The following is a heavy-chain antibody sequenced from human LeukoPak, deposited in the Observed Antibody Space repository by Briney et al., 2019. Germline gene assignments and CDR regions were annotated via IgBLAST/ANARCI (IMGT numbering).Heavy chain of an antibody. CDR1: GGSISSYY. D-gene: IGHD2-2*01. CDR3: ARDARYCSSTSCSPRDAFDI. CDR2: IYYSGST. V-gene: IGHV4-59*01. Sequence: SETLSLTCTVSGGSISSYYWSWIRQPPGKGLEWIGYIYYSGSTNYNPSLKSRVTISVDTSKNQFSLKLSSVTAADTAVYYCARDARYCSSTSCSPRDAFDIWGQGTMVTVSS. J-gene: IGHJ3*02.